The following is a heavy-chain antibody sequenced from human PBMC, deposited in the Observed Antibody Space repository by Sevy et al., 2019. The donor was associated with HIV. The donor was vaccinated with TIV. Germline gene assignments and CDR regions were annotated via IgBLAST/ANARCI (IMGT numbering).Heavy chain of an antibody. CDR3: ARGAGGSKGGAFDI. D-gene: IGHD1-26*01. J-gene: IGHJ3*02. CDR2: IIPIFGTA. Sequence: ASVKVSCKASGGTFSSYAISWVRQAPGQGLEWMGGIIPIFGTANYAQKFQGRVTITADESTSTAYMGLSSLRSGDTAGYYCARGAGGSKGGAFDIWGQGTMVTVSS. CDR1: GGTFSSYA. V-gene: IGHV1-69*13.